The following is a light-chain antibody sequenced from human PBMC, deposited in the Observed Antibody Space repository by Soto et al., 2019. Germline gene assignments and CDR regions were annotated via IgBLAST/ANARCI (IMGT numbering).Light chain of an antibody. J-gene: IGKJ5*01. V-gene: IGKV3-11*01. Sequence: EIVMTQSPATLSVSPGARATLSCRAAQSIRSLLAWYQHKPGQAPRLLIYGASSRATGIPDRFSGSGSGTDFTLTISSLEPEDSAIYYCQQRNIWPPVTFGQGTRLEI. CDR3: QQRNIWPPVT. CDR1: QSIRSL. CDR2: GAS.